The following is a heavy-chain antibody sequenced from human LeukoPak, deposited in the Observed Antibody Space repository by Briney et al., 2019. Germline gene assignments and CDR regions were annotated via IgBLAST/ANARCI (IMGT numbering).Heavy chain of an antibody. V-gene: IGHV3-53*01. Sequence: ETLSLTCTVSGGSISSSSYYWGWIRQPPGKGLEWVSVIYSGGSTYYADSVKGRFTISRDNSKNTLYLQMNSLRAEDTAVYYCASCSVGDSSGYGDYYYYYGMDVWGQGTTVTVSS. J-gene: IGHJ6*02. CDR3: ASCSVGDSSGYGDYYYYYGMDV. D-gene: IGHD3-22*01. CDR2: IYSGGST. CDR1: GGSISSSSYY.